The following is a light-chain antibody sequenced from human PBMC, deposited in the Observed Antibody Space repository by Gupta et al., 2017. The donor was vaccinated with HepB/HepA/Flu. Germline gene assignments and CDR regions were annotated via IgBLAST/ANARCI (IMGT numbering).Light chain of an antibody. Sequence: DTVMTLSPLSLSVTPGEPASISCRSSHSLLHSNGYNYVDWNLQKPGQSPQLLIYLGSNRASGVPDRFSGSESGTDFTLKISRVEAEDVGVYYCMQALNRCSFGQGTKLEIK. CDR2: LGS. CDR1: HSLLHSNGYNY. J-gene: IGKJ2*04. V-gene: IGKV2-28*01. CDR3: MQALNRCS.